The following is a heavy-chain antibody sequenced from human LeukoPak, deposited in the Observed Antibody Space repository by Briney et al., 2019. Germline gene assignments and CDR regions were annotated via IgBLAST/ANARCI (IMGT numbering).Heavy chain of an antibody. J-gene: IGHJ5*02. CDR1: GGSIGGGGFF. CDR2: MHYSGRT. V-gene: IGHV4-31*03. CDR3: ARDRPFEFWSGQVGWFDP. D-gene: IGHD3-3*01. Sequence: PSQTLSLTCTVSGGSIGGGGFFWSWIRQNPGQGLEWLGCMHYSGRTYYNPPLKSRVIISADTSKNQFSLKLSSVTAADTAVYYCARDRPFEFWSGQVGWFDPWGQGTLVTVSS.